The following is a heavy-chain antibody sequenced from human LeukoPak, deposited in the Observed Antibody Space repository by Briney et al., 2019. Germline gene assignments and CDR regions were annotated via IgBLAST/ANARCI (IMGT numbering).Heavy chain of an antibody. CDR2: IFPGDSHT. Sequence: HGESLKISCKGSGYSFTNYWIGWVRQMPGKGLEWMGIIFPGDSHTRYSPSFQGQVTMSADKSISTAYLQWSSLRASDTAMYYCARSSVNWFDPWGQGTLVTVSS. V-gene: IGHV5-51*01. CDR1: GYSFTNYW. J-gene: IGHJ5*02. D-gene: IGHD3-3*01. CDR3: ARSSVNWFDP.